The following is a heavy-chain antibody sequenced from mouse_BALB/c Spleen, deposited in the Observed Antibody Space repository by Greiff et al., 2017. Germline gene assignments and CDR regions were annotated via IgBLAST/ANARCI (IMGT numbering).Heavy chain of an antibody. J-gene: IGHJ4*01. CDR3: YYGSSYAMDY. Sequence: VQLQQPGAELVKPGASVKLSCKASGYTFTSYWMHWVKQRPGQGLEWIGEINPSNGRTNYNEKFKSKATLTVDKSSSTAYMQLSSLTSEDSAVYYCYYGSSYAMDYWGQGTSVTVSS. CDR2: INPSNGRT. V-gene: IGHV1S81*02. CDR1: GYTFTSYW. D-gene: IGHD1-1*01.